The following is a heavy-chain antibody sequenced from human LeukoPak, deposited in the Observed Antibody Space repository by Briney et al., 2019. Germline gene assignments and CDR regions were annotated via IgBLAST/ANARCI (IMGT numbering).Heavy chain of an antibody. V-gene: IGHV4-61*01. CDR3: ARDFRGYSTGYAFDI. J-gene: IGHJ3*02. CDR2: IYYSGTT. CDR1: GGSVISDSHY. D-gene: IGHD2-8*02. Sequence: PSETLSLTCTVSGGSVISDSHYWSWIRQPPGKGLEWIGYIYYSGTTNYNPSLKSRVTISLDTSKNRFSLKLTPVTAADTAVYYCARDFRGYSTGYAFDIWGQGTMVTVSS.